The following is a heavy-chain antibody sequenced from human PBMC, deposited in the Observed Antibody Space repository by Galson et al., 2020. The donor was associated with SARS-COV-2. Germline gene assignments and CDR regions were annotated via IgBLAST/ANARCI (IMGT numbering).Heavy chain of an antibody. CDR2: IKSKTDGGTT. D-gene: IGHD3-10*01. CDR3: TTFSPLLGFGELEFGGYFQH. CDR1: GFTFSNAW. J-gene: IGHJ1*01. Sequence: GESLKISCAASGFTFSNAWMSWVRQAPGKGLEWVGRIKSKTDGGTTDYAAPVKGRFTISRDDSKNTLYLQMNSLKTEDTAVYYCTTFSPLLGFGELEFGGYFQHWGQGTLVTVSS. V-gene: IGHV3-15*01.